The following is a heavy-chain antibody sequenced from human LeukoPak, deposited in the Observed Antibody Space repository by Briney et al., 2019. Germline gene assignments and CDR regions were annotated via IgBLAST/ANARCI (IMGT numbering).Heavy chain of an antibody. J-gene: IGHJ5*02. D-gene: IGHD3-22*01. CDR3: AKDRVYYYDSSGYGSLDP. CDR1: GFTFSSYG. V-gene: IGHV3-30*02. Sequence: GGSLRLSCAASGFTFSSYGMHWVRQAPGKGLKWVAFIRYDGSNKYYADSVKGRFTISRDNSKNTLYLQMNSLRAEDTAVYYCAKDRVYYYDSSGYGSLDPWGQGTLVTVSS. CDR2: IRYDGSNK.